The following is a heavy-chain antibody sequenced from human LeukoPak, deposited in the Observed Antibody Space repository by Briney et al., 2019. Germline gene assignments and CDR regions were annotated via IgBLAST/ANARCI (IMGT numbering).Heavy chain of an antibody. D-gene: IGHD2-21*01. J-gene: IGHJ4*02. CDR2: IRSKNYGGTS. CDR3: TRGHTCAV. Sequence: GGSLRLSCTASGCNFGDSAIAWVRQAPGKGLEWVGSIRSKNYGGTSEYATSVRGRFTFSRDDSQNIAYLQMNNLTTEDTAMYYCTRGHTCAVWGQGTLVTVSP. V-gene: IGHV3-49*04. CDR1: GCNFGDSA.